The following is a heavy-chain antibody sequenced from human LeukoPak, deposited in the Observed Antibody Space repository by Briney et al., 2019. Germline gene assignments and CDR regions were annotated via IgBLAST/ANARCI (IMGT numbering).Heavy chain of an antibody. CDR1: GFTFTSHD. CDR3: ARGPPNWGYDY. V-gene: IGHV1-8*01. CDR2: MSPNSGDT. D-gene: IGHD7-27*01. J-gene: IGHJ4*02. Sequence: ASVKVSCKASGFTFTSHDFNWVRQATGQRPEWMGWMSPNSGDTGYAQKFQDRVTMTRNTSISTAYMGLSSLRSDDTAVYYCARGPPNWGYDYWGPGTLVTVPS.